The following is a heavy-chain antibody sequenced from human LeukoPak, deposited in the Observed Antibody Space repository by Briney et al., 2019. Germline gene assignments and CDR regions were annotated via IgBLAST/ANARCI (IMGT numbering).Heavy chain of an antibody. Sequence: GASVKASCKASGYTFTNYDINWVRQATGQGLEWMGWMNPNNDNTGYAQKFQGRVIMTGDTSIRTAYMELSSLRSEDTAVYYCARGNYYASGSYPDYWGQGTLVTVSS. V-gene: IGHV1-8*01. D-gene: IGHD3-10*01. CDR2: MNPNNDNT. J-gene: IGHJ4*02. CDR1: GYTFTNYD. CDR3: ARGNYYASGSYPDY.